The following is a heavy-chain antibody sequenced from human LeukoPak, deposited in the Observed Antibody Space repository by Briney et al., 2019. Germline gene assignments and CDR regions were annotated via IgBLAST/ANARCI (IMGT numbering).Heavy chain of an antibody. V-gene: IGHV3-21*01. CDR3: ARAGHDSGWYIDDY. Sequence: PGGSLRLSCAASGFTFSSYSMNWVRQAPGKGLEWIPSISSSSSYIYYADSVKGRFTISRDNAKNSLYLQMNSLRAEDTAVYYCARAGHDSGWYIDDYWGQGTLVTVSS. CDR1: GFTFSSYS. CDR2: ISSSSSYI. J-gene: IGHJ4*02. D-gene: IGHD6-19*01.